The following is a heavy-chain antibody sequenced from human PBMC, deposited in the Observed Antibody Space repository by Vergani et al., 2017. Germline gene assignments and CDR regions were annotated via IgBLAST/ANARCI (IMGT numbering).Heavy chain of an antibody. D-gene: IGHD4-17*01. J-gene: IGHJ6*03. CDR2: INHSGST. CDR1: GGSFSGYD. Sequence: QVQLQQWGAGLLKPSETLSLTCAVYGGSFSGYDWNWIRQPPGKGLEWIGEINHSGSTNYNPSLKSRVTISVDTSKNQFSLKLSSVTAADTAVYYCAGQTTVTRMRVYYYNYYMDVWGKGTTVTVSS. V-gene: IGHV4-34*01. CDR3: AGQTTVTRMRVYYYNYYMDV.